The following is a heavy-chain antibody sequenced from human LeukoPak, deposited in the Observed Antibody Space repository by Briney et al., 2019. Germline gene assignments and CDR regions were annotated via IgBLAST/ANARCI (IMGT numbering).Heavy chain of an antibody. CDR3: ASLTMVRGRHYYYYMDV. CDR1: GGTFRSYA. V-gene: IGHV1-69*05. CDR2: IIPIFGTA. J-gene: IGHJ6*03. Sequence: SVKVSCKASGGTFRSYAISRVRQAPGQGLEWMGGIIPIFGTANYAQKFQGRVTITTDESTSTAYMELSSLRSEDTAVYYCASLTMVRGRHYYYYMDVWGKGTTVTVSS. D-gene: IGHD3-10*01.